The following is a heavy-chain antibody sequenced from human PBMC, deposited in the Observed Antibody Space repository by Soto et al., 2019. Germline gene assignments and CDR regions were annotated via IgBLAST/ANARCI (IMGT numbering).Heavy chain of an antibody. J-gene: IGHJ4*02. Sequence: SETLSLTCAVYGGSFSGYYWSWIRQPPGKGLEWIGEINHSGSTNYNPSLKSRVTISVDTSKNQFSLKLSSVTAAETAVYYCARGKLYDYVWGSYRYHFDYWGQGTVVT. CDR2: INHSGST. V-gene: IGHV4-34*01. CDR1: GGSFSGYY. D-gene: IGHD3-16*02. CDR3: ARGKLYDYVWGSYRYHFDY.